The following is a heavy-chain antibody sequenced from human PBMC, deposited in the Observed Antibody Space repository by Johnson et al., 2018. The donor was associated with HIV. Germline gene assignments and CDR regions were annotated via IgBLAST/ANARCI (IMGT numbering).Heavy chain of an antibody. V-gene: IGHV3-30*14. Sequence: QVQLVESGGGVVQPGRSLRLSCAASGFTFSSYAMHWVRQAPGKGLEWVAVISYDGSNKYYADSVKGRLTISRDNSKNTLYLQMNSLRAEDTAVYYCARDDIRDGKSFDIWGQGTMVTVSS. CDR3: ARDDIRDGKSFDI. CDR2: ISYDGSNK. J-gene: IGHJ3*02. CDR1: GFTFSSYA.